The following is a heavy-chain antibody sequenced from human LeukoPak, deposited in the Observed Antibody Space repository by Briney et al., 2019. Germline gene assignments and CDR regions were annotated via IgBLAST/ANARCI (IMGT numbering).Heavy chain of an antibody. V-gene: IGHV3-74*01. J-gene: IGHJ4*02. CDR1: GFTFSSYW. Sequence: GGSLRLSCAASGFTFSSYWMHWVRQAPGKGLVWVSRINTDGSSTSYADSVKGRFTISRDNAKNTLYLQMNSLRAEDTVAYYCARTVPGYFFDYWGQGTLVTVSS. D-gene: IGHD3-10*01. CDR3: ARTVPGYFFDY. CDR2: INTDGSST.